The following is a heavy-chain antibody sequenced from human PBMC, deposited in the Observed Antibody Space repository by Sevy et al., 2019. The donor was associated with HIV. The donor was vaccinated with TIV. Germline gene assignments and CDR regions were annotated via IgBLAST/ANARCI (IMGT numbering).Heavy chain of an antibody. CDR2: ISGSGGST. CDR3: AKDVSARTVEYSSSSAGPYDY. CDR1: GFTFSSYA. V-gene: IGHV3-23*01. J-gene: IGHJ4*02. Sequence: GRSLRLSCAASGFTFSSYAMSWVRQAPGKGLEWVSAISGSGGSTYYADSVKGRFTISRDNSKNTLYLQMNSLRAEDTAVYYCAKDVSARTVEYSSSSAGPYDYWGQGTLVTVSS. D-gene: IGHD6-6*01.